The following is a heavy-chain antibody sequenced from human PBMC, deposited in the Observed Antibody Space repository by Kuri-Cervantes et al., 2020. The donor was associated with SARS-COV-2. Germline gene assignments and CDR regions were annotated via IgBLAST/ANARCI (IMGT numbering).Heavy chain of an antibody. V-gene: IGHV3-53*01. CDR3: ARDHRDGYNWSSFFGGMDV. CDR2: IYSGGST. J-gene: IGHJ6*02. D-gene: IGHD5-24*01. CDR1: GFTVSSNY. Sequence: GGSLRLSCAASGFTVSSNYMSWVRQAPGKGLEWVSVIYSGGSTYYADSVKGRFTISRDNSKNTLYLQMNSLRAEDTAVYYCARDHRDGYNWSSFFGGMDVWGQGTTVTVSS.